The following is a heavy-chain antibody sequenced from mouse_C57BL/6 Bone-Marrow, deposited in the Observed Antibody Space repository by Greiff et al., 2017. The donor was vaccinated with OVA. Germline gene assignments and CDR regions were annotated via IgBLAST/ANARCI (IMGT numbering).Heavy chain of an antibody. D-gene: IGHD1-1*01. J-gene: IGHJ3*01. Sequence: QVQLKQPGAELVMPGASVKLSCKASGYTFTSYWMHWVKPRPGQGLEWIGEIDPSDSYTNYNQQFKGKSTLTVDKSSSTAYMQLSSLTSEDSAVYYCARGDYYGSSIAYWGQGTLVTVSA. CDR2: IDPSDSYT. CDR1: GYTFTSYW. CDR3: ARGDYYGSSIAY. V-gene: IGHV1-69*01.